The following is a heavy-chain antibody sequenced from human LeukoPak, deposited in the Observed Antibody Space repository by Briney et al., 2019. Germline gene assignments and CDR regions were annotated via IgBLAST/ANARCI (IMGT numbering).Heavy chain of an antibody. Sequence: GASVKVSCKASGYTFTGYYMHWVRQAPGQGLEWMGWINPNSGGTNYAQKFQGRVSMTRDTSISTAYMELSRLRSDDTAMYYCARAGGGSFRFDYWGQGTLVTVSS. D-gene: IGHD2-15*01. CDR3: ARAGGGSFRFDY. CDR1: GYTFTGYY. V-gene: IGHV1-2*02. J-gene: IGHJ4*02. CDR2: INPNSGGT.